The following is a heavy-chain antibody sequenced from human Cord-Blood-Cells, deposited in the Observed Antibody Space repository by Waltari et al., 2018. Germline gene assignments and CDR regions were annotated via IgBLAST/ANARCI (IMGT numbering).Heavy chain of an antibody. J-gene: IGHJ6*02. Sequence: EVQLVESGGGLVQPGRSLRPSCTASAFTFGDYAMSWVRQAQATGPEWVCFISSKANGGTTEYAASVKGRFTISRNDSRRIAYRPMNRLNSEDTAVYYCTSQLPAAPNSYYYYGVDVWGQGITVTVSS. CDR3: TSQLPAAPNSYYYYGVDV. V-gene: IGHV3-49*04. CDR1: AFTFGDYA. D-gene: IGHD2-2*01. CDR2: ISSKANGGTT.